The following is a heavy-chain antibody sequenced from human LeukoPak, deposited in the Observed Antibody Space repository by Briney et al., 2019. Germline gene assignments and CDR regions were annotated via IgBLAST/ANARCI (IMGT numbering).Heavy chain of an antibody. CDR1: GGSISSGSYY. J-gene: IGHJ6*03. V-gene: IGHV4-61*02. CDR3: ARGGDDFWSGFIYYYYMDV. D-gene: IGHD3-3*01. CDR2: IYTSGST. Sequence: PSETLSLTCTVSGGSISSGSYYWSWIRQPAGKGLEWIGRIYTSGSTNYNPSLKSRVTISVDTSKNQFSLKLSSVTAADTAVYYCARGGDDFWSGFIYYYYMDVWGKGTTVTVSS.